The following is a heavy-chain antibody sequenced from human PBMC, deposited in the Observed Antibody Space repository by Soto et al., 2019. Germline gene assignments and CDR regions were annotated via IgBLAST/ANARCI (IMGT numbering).Heavy chain of an antibody. V-gene: IGHV6-1*01. CDR2: TYYRSRGYS. CDR3: ARSEDDSDYYYYGMDV. CDR1: GDTVSSNSVA. J-gene: IGHJ6*02. Sequence: SQTLSLTCVGSGDTVSSNSVAWNWVRQSPSRGLEWLGRTYYRSRGYSDDAVSVRSRIDINADTSKNQVSLQLNSVTPEDTAVYYCARSEDDSDYYYYGMDVWGQGTTVTVSS. D-gene: IGHD3-3*01.